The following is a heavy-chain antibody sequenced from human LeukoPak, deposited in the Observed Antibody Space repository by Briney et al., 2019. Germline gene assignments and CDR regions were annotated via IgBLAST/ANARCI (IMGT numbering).Heavy chain of an antibody. CDR2: VKSKTDGGTT. J-gene: IGHJ5*02. Sequence: GGSLRLSCAASGFTFRNAWMSWVCQAPGKGLEWVGRVKSKTDGGTTDYAAPVKGRFTISRDDSRNTVYLQMNSLKTEDTAVYYCTTDPSDPNWFDPWGQGTLVTVSS. CDR3: TTDPSDPNWFDP. CDR1: GFTFRNAW. V-gene: IGHV3-15*01.